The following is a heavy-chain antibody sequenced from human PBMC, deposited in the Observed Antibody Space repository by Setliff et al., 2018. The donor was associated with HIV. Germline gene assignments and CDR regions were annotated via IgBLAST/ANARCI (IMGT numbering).Heavy chain of an antibody. CDR1: GASITSHY. J-gene: IGHJ4*02. CDR3: AKGAGFYGDYTFDY. CDR2: IYSTGST. V-gene: IGHV4-59*11. Sequence: SETLSLTCTVSGASITSHYWSWIRQSPGRELEWIGYIYSTGSTNYNPSLQSRVSISMDASKNKFSLKVTSVTSADTAVYYWAKGAGFYGDYTFDYWGQGNLVTVSS. D-gene: IGHD4-17*01.